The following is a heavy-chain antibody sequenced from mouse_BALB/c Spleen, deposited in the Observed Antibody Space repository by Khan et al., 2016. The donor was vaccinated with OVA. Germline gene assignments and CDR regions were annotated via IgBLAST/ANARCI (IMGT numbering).Heavy chain of an antibody. V-gene: IGHV1-4*01. Sequence: QVQLQQSGAELARPGASVKMSCKASGYTFTSHTMHWVKQRPGQGLEWIGYINPRSGYTNYNQKFNDKATLTADKSSSTAYMQLSSLTSEDSAVYYCARRTTENAMDYWGQGTSVTVSS. CDR2: INPRSGYT. CDR1: GYTFTSHT. J-gene: IGHJ4*01. CDR3: ARRTTENAMDY. D-gene: IGHD2-14*01.